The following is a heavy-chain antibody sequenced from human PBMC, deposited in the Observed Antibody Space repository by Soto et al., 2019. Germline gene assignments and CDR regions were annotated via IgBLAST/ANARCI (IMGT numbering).Heavy chain of an antibody. D-gene: IGHD3-3*01. V-gene: IGHV5-51*01. CDR2: IYPSDSDT. CDR1: GCNFAVYW. CDR3: ARGGVSTRTFDY. Sequence: GESLNIYLHESGCNFAVYWIAWVRQMPGKGLELMGIIYPSDSDTRYRPSFQGQVTISADKSISSAYLQWSSLRASDTAMYYCARGGVSTRTFDYWGQGTPVTVSS. J-gene: IGHJ4*02.